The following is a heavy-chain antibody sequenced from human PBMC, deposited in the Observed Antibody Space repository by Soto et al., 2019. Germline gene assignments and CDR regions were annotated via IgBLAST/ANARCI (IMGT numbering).Heavy chain of an antibody. D-gene: IGHD6-6*01. V-gene: IGHV4-34*01. CDR3: ARGRRAARHAFDI. CDR2: INHSGIT. CDR1: GGSFSGYY. Sequence: SETLSLTCAVYGGSFSGYYWSWIRQPPGKGLEWIGEINHSGITNDNPSLKSRVTISVDTSKNQFSLKLSSVTAADTAVYYCARGRRAARHAFDIWGQGTMVT. J-gene: IGHJ3*02.